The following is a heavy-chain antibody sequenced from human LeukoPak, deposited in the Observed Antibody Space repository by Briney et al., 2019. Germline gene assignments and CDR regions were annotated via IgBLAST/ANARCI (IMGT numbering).Heavy chain of an antibody. CDR3: ARDYCSSTSCYRGSLDY. J-gene: IGHJ4*02. D-gene: IGHD2-2*01. CDR1: GYTFTGYY. Sequence: ASVKVSCKASGYTFTGYYMHWVRQAPGQGLEWMGWINPNSGGTNYAQKFQGRVTMTRGTSISTAYMELSRLRSDDTAVYYCARDYCSSTSCYRGSLDYWGQGTLVTVSS. CDR2: INPNSGGT. V-gene: IGHV1-2*02.